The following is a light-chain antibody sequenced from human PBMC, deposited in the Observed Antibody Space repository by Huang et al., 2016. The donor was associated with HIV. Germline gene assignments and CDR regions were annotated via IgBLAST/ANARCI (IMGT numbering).Light chain of an antibody. Sequence: EIVMTRSPATLSVSPGERVTLSCRANRSVRTNLAWYQQRPGQAPRLLIYGSSTRAPGIPARFSGSGSGTDFSLTISSLQSEDFALYYCHQYNNWLLSFGGGTRVDI. CDR1: RSVRTN. J-gene: IGKJ4*01. CDR3: HQYNNWLLS. V-gene: IGKV3-15*01. CDR2: GSS.